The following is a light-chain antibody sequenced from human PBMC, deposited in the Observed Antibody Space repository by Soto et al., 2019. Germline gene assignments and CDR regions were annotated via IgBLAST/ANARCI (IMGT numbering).Light chain of an antibody. CDR3: QQQIAFPLT. V-gene: IGKV1-5*03. Sequence: DIQMTQSPSTLSASVGDRVTITCRASQNINIWLAWYQQKPGKAPKLLISKASILQTVVPSRFSGSGSGTEFTLSIRTFPPDDFATYYCQQQIAFPLTFGGGTKVVIK. CDR1: QNINIW. CDR2: KAS. J-gene: IGKJ4*01.